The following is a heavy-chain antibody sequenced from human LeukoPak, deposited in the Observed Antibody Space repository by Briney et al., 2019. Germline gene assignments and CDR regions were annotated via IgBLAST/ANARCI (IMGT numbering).Heavy chain of an antibody. Sequence: PGGSLRLSCAASEFTFSNYWMHWVRQAPGKGLVWVSRIKPDGSNTDYADFVRGRFTISRDNAKNTLYLQMNSLRPEDTAVYFCVNLDYADSYVGGGQGTLVTVSS. CDR2: IKPDGSNT. V-gene: IGHV3-74*01. CDR1: EFTFSNYW. J-gene: IGHJ4*02. CDR3: VNLDYADSYVG. D-gene: IGHD4-17*01.